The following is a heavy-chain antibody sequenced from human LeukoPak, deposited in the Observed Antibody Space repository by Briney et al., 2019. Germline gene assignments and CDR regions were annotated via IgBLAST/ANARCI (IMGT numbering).Heavy chain of an antibody. D-gene: IGHD3-22*01. J-gene: IGHJ1*01. V-gene: IGHV4-39*01. CDR1: GVSISSSNSY. CDR2: IYYSGNT. CDR3: ARPTYYYDSSGYYGRYFQH. Sequence: SETLSLTCTVSGVSISSSNSYWGWIRQPPGKGLEWIGSIYYSGNTYYNASLKSQVSISIDTSKNQFSLKLSSVTAADTAVYYCARPTYYYDSSGYYGRYFQHWGQGTLVTVSS.